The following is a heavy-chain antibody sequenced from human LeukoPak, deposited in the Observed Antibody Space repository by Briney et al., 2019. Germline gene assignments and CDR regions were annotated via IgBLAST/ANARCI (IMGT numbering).Heavy chain of an antibody. CDR1: GLTFSNYW. V-gene: IGHV3-7*01. CDR2: VNEDGSAK. D-gene: IGHD4-17*01. Sequence: GGSLRLSCVVSGLTFSNYWMIWVRQAPGKGLESVAIVNEDGSAKYYLDSVKGRFTISRDNARNSLYLEMNSLRAEDTAVYYCARDGHGDGFDYWGQGTLVTVSS. J-gene: IGHJ4*02. CDR3: ARDGHGDGFDY.